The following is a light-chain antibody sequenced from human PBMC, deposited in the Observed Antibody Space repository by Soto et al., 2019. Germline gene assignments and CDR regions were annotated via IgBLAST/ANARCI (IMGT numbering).Light chain of an antibody. CDR1: QSVSSSY. Sequence: EIVLTQSPGTLSLSPGERATLSCRASQSVSSSYLAWYQQNPGQAPRLLIYGASSRATGIPYRFSGSGSGTDFTLTISRLEPEDFAVYYCQQYGSSPGTFGQGTKVEIK. V-gene: IGKV3-20*01. CDR3: QQYGSSPGT. J-gene: IGKJ1*01. CDR2: GAS.